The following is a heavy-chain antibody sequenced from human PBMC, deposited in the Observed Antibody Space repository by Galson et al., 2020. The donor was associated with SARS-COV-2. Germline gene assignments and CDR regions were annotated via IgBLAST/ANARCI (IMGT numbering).Heavy chain of an antibody. D-gene: IGHD1-1*01. CDR1: GGSISSSSYY. CDR3: ARDGPLETVDY. V-gene: IGHV4-39*07. Sequence: SETLSLTCTVSGGSISSSSYYWGWIRQPPGKGLEWIGSIYYSGSTYYNPSLKSRVTISVDTSKNQFSLKLSSVTAADTAVYYCARDGPLETVDYWGQGTLVTVSS. CDR2: IYYSGST. J-gene: IGHJ4*02.